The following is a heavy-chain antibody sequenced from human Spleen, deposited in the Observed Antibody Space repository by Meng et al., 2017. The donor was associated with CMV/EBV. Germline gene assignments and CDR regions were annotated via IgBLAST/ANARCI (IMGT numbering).Heavy chain of an antibody. V-gene: IGHV4-34*01. CDR2: INHSGST. D-gene: IGHD4-17*01. CDR1: GGSFSGYY. J-gene: IGHJ4*02. CDR3: VRVVGVYGDYVG. Sequence: SETLSLTCAVYGGSFSGYYWSWIRQPPGKGLEWIGEINHSGSTNYNPSRKSRVTISVDTSKNQFSLRLRSVTAADTAVYYWVRVVGVYGDYVGWGQGTLVTVSS.